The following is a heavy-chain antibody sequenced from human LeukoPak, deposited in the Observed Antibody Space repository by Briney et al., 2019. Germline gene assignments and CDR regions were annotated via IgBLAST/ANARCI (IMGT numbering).Heavy chain of an antibody. CDR3: ARLTTTVTTPFDY. J-gene: IGHJ4*02. D-gene: IGHD4-17*01. CDR1: GFTFSSYA. V-gene: IGHV3-30-3*01. CDR2: ISYDGSNK. Sequence: GGSLRLSCAASGFTFSSYAMHWVRQAPGKGLEWVAVISYDGSNKYYTDSVKGRFTISRDNSKNTLYLQMNSLRAEDTAVYYCARLTTTVTTPFDYWGQGTLVTVSS.